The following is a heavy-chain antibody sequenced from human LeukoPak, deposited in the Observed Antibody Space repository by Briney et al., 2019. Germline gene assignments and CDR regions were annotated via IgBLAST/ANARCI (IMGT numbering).Heavy chain of an antibody. CDR2: ISGSGGST. D-gene: IGHD2-15*01. Sequence: GGSLRLSCAASGFTFNRYAMSWVRQAPGKGLQWVSRISGSGGSTNYADAVKGRFTISRDKSKKTMYLQMNSLRAEDTAVYYCAKDASEPQDIVVVVAATPLNYWGQGTLVTVSS. CDR1: GFTFNRYA. J-gene: IGHJ4*02. CDR3: AKDASEPQDIVVVVAATPLNY. V-gene: IGHV3-23*01.